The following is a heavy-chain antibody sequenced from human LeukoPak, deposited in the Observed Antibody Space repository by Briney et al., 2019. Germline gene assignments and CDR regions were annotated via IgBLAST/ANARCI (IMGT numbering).Heavy chain of an antibody. V-gene: IGHV1-24*01. CDR2: FDPEDVET. J-gene: IGHJ6*02. CDR3: ATSSGKLDYYYGMDV. CDR1: GYTLSELS. D-gene: IGHD1-26*01. Sequence: ASVKVSCKVSGYTLSELSMHWVRQAPGKGLERMGGFDPEDVETIYAQKFQGRVTMTEDTSTDTAYMELSSLGSEDTAVYYCATSSGKLDYYYGMDVWGQGTAVTVSS.